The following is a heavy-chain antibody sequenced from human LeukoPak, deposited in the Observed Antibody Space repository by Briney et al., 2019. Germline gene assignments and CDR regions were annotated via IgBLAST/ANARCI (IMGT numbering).Heavy chain of an antibody. CDR2: IYTSGST. V-gene: IGHV4-4*07. J-gene: IGHJ6*02. Sequence: SETLSLTCTVSVGSISIYYWSWIRQPAGKGLEWIGRIYTSGSTNYNPSLKSRVTMSVDTSKNQFSLKLSSVTAADTAVYYCARGISGSLYYYYYGMDVWGQGTTVTVSS. CDR1: VGSISIYY. D-gene: IGHD3-10*01. CDR3: ARGISGSLYYYYYGMDV.